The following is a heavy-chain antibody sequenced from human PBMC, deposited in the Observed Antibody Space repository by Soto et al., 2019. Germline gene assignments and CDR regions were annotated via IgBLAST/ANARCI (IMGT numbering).Heavy chain of an antibody. CDR3: AKASTYYYGSGSFMDV. V-gene: IGHV3-23*01. J-gene: IGHJ6*02. D-gene: IGHD3-10*01. Sequence: PGGSLRLSCVASGLTFTTYWMTWVRQAPGKGLDWVSGISGSGGSTYYADSVKGRFTISRDNSDNTLYLQMNSLRAEDTAVYYCAKASTYYYGSGSFMDVWGQGTTVTVSS. CDR2: ISGSGGST. CDR1: GLTFTTYW.